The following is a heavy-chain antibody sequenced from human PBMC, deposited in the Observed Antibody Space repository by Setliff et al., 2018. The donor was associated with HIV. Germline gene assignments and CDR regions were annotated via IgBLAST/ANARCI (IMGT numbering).Heavy chain of an antibody. V-gene: IGHV4-34*01. CDR1: GESFSGYY. Sequence: SETLSLTCAVYGESFSGYYWSWIRQPPGKGLEWIGEINHSGSTNYNSSLKSRVTISLDTSKNQFSLKLSSVTAADTAVYYCARGDGSLAARPSRYSFYYMDVWGKGMLVTVSS. CDR3: ARGDGSLAARPSRYSFYYMDV. CDR2: INHSGST. D-gene: IGHD6-6*01. J-gene: IGHJ6*03.